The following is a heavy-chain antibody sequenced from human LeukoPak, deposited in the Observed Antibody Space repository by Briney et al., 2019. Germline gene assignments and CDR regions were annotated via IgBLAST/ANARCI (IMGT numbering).Heavy chain of an antibody. V-gene: IGHV4-39*07. J-gene: IGHJ6*03. D-gene: IGHD1-26*01. Sequence: SETLSLTCTVSGGSISSSSYYWGWIRQPPGKGLEWIGSIYYSGSTYYNPSLKSRVTISVDTSKNQFSLKLSSVTAADTAVYYCAREGGSYGEHYYYYMDVWGKGTTVTVSS. CDR3: AREGGSYGEHYYYYMDV. CDR1: GGSISSSSYY. CDR2: IYYSGST.